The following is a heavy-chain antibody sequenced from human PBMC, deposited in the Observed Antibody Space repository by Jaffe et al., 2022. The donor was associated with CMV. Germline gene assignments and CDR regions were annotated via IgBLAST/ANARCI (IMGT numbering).Heavy chain of an antibody. Sequence: QLQLQESGPGLVKPSETLSLTCTVSSGSISSTTYYWGWVRQPPGKGLEWIGAIFSSGGAYYNPSLRSRVIISVDTSKNQFSLKVTSVTAADTAVYYCARAESGIDGFDIWGQGTMVTVSS. J-gene: IGHJ3*02. CDR3: ARAESGIDGFDI. D-gene: IGHD5-12*01. CDR2: IFSSGGA. CDR1: SGSISSTTYY. V-gene: IGHV4-39*01.